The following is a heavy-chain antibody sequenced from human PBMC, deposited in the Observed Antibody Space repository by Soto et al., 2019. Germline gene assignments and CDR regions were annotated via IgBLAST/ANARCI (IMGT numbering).Heavy chain of an antibody. CDR3: ARGSSRPYCSGGSCYSSIWFDP. D-gene: IGHD2-15*01. Sequence: QVQLQESGPGLVKPSQTLSLTCTVSGGSISSGGYYWSWIRQHPGKGLEWIGYIYYSGSTYYNPSRKSRVTIAVDTSKNQFSLKLRSVAAADTAVYYCARGSSRPYCSGGSCYSSIWFDPWGQGTLVTVSS. CDR2: IYYSGST. V-gene: IGHV4-31*03. CDR1: GGSISSGGYY. J-gene: IGHJ5*02.